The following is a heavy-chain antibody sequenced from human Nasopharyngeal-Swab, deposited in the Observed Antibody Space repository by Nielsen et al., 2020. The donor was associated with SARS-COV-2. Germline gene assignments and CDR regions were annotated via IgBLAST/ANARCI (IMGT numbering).Heavy chain of an antibody. J-gene: IGHJ3*02. CDR2: ISYDGSNK. D-gene: IGHD1-26*01. CDR1: GFTFSSYA. V-gene: IGHV3-30-3*01. Sequence: GESLKISCAASGFTFSSYAMHWGRQAPGKGLEWVAVISYDGSNKYYADSVKGRFTISRDNSKNTLYLQMNSLRAEDTAVYYCARASSGSYWSAFDIWGQGTMVTVSS. CDR3: ARASSGSYWSAFDI.